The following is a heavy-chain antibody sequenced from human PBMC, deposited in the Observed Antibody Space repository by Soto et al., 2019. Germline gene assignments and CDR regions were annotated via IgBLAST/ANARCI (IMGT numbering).Heavy chain of an antibody. CDR3: ARPPYGSGNNDY. Sequence: QLQLQESGPGLVKPSETLSLTCTVSGGSISSSSYYWGWIRQPPGKGLEWIGSIYYSGSTYYNPSLKSRVTISVDTSTNQFSLKLSSVTAADTAVYYCARPPYGSGNNDYWGQGTLVTVSS. V-gene: IGHV4-39*01. CDR2: IYYSGST. CDR1: GGSISSSSYY. J-gene: IGHJ4*02. D-gene: IGHD3-10*01.